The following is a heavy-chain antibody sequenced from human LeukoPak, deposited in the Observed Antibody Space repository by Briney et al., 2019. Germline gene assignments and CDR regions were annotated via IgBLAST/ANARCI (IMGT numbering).Heavy chain of an antibody. D-gene: IGHD6-25*01. CDR3: ARDVSLGMRGGFDF. V-gene: IGHV3-21*06. Sequence: GGSLRLSCVASGFTYRRYSVNWVRQAPGKGLEWVSTISSSSDYIYHADSVRGRFTISIDNARNSLYLQMNSLRAEDTAVYYCARDVSLGMRGGFDFWGQGIPVTVSS. J-gene: IGHJ4*02. CDR2: ISSSSDYI. CDR1: GFTYRRYS.